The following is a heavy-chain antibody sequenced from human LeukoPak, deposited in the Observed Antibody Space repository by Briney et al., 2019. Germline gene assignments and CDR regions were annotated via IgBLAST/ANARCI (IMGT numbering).Heavy chain of an antibody. V-gene: IGHV1-69*06. CDR1: GGTFSSYA. Sequence: GASVKVSCKASGGTFSSYAISLVRHAPGQGLEWMGGIIPIFGTANDAQKFPGRVTITAAKSTTTAYMELISMRFEDAAGYYCARGIGIAAAGTGYYYYMDVWGKGTTVTVSS. CDR2: IIPIFGTA. CDR3: ARGIGIAAAGTGYYYYMDV. J-gene: IGHJ6*03. D-gene: IGHD6-13*01.